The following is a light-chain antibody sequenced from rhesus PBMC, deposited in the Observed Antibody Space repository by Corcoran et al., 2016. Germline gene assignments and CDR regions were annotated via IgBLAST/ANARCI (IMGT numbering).Light chain of an antibody. Sequence: DIQMTQSPSSLSASVGDTVTITCRASQGISSYSNWFQQNPGKAPQLLIYAAFSLESGVPSRFSGSGSGTDFTLTISSLQPEDFAVYYCLEHNGYPLTFGGGTKVEL. J-gene: IGKJ4*01. CDR3: LEHNGYPLT. CDR1: QGISSY. V-gene: IGKV1-28*03. CDR2: AAF.